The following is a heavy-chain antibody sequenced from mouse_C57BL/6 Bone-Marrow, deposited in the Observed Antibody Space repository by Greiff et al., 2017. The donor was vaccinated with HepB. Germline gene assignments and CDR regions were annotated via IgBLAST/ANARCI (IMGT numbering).Heavy chain of an antibody. Sequence: QVQLKESGAELARPGASVKLSCKASGYTFTSYGISWVKQRTGQGLEWIGEIYPRSGNTYYNEKFKGKATLTADKSSSKAYMELRSLTSEDSAVYFCARGLLRFFAYWGQGTLVTVSA. D-gene: IGHD2-3*01. V-gene: IGHV1-81*01. CDR1: GYTFTSYG. CDR2: IYPRSGNT. CDR3: ARGLLRFFAY. J-gene: IGHJ3*01.